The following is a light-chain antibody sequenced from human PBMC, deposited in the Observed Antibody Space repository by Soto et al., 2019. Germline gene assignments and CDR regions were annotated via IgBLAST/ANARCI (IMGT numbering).Light chain of an antibody. Sequence: QSVLTQPASVSGSPGQSITISCTGSSTDVDGYDYVSWYQQHPGQAPKLMIYDVNNRPSGVSYRFSGSKSGDTASLTISGLQAEDDADYYCSSYTSSAPFYVFGNGNKVTVL. J-gene: IGLJ1*01. CDR2: DVN. CDR3: SSYTSSAPFYV. CDR1: STDVDGYDY. V-gene: IGLV2-14*03.